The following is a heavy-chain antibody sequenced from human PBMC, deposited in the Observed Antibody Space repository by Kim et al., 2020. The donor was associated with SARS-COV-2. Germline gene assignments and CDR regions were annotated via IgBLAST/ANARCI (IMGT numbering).Heavy chain of an antibody. D-gene: IGHD4-4*01. CDR3: ARVSSDSNYYYYYGMDV. V-gene: IGHV4-59*01. Sequence: SETLSLTCTVSGGSISSYYWSWIRQPPGKGLEWIGYIYYSGSTNYNPSLKSRVTISVDTSKNQFSLKLSSVTAADTAVYYCARVSSDSNYYYYYGMDVWGQGTTGTVSS. J-gene: IGHJ6*02. CDR1: GGSISSYY. CDR2: IYYSGST.